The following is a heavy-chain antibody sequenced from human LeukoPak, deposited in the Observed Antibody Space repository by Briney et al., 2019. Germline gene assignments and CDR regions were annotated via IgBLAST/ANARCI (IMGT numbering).Heavy chain of an antibody. D-gene: IGHD4-11*01. CDR1: GGSVSSYY. J-gene: IGHJ5*02. CDR3: ARATVTSNWFGP. Sequence: PSETLSLTCTVSGGSVSSYYWSWIRQPPGKALEWIGHIYYSGSTYYNPSLKSRVIISVDTSKDQFSLRLSSVTAADTAVYYCARATVTSNWFGPWGQGTLVTVSS. V-gene: IGHV4-59*06. CDR2: IYYSGST.